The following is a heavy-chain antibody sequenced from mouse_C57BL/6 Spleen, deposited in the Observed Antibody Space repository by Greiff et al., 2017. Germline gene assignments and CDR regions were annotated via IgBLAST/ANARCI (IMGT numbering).Heavy chain of an antibody. J-gene: IGHJ1*03. CDR1: GYTFTSYT. CDR2: INPSSGYT. V-gene: IGHV1-4*01. CDR3: ARENYYLDV. Sequence: VQLQESGAELARPGASVKMSCKASGYTFTSYTMHWVKQRPGQGLEWIGYINPSSGYTKYNQKFKDKATLTADKSSSTAYMQLSSLTSEDSAVYYCARENYYLDVWGTGTTVTVSS.